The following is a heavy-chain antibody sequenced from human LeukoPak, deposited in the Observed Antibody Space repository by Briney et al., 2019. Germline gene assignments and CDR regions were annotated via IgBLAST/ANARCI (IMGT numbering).Heavy chain of an antibody. J-gene: IGHJ4*02. Sequence: SVKVSCKASGGTFSSYAISWVRQAPGQGLEWMGGIIPIFGTANYAQKFQGRVTITAGKPTSTAYMELSSLRSEDTAVYYCARYLIYCSSTSCTRGNFDYWGQGTLVTVSS. CDR3: ARYLIYCSSTSCTRGNFDY. D-gene: IGHD2-2*01. CDR1: GGTFSSYA. CDR2: IIPIFGTA. V-gene: IGHV1-69*06.